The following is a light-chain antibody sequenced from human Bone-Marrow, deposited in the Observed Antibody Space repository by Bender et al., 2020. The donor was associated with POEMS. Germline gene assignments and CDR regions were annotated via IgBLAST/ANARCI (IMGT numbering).Light chain of an antibody. J-gene: IGLJ1*01. CDR2: DVN. V-gene: IGLV2-14*03. CDR1: SSDVGVYNY. Sequence: QSALTQPASVSGSPGQSVTVSCTENSSDVGVYNYVSWYQHHPGKAPKLMIYDVNNRPSGVSNRFSGSKSGNTASLTISELQAEDEADYYCSSYTSGSTLVFGTATKVTVL. CDR3: SSYTSGSTLV.